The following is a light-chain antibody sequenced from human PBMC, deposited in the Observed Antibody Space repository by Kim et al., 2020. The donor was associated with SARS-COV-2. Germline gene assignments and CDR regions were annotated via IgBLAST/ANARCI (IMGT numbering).Light chain of an antibody. V-gene: IGKV4-1*01. CDR3: QQYYSTPQT. J-gene: IGKJ2*01. Sequence: DIVMTQSPDSLAVSLGERATINCKSSQSVLYSSNNKNYLAWYQRKPGQPPKLLIYWASTRESGVPDRFSGSGSGTDFTLTISSLQAEDVAVYYCQQYYSTPQTFGQGTKLEI. CDR1: QSVLYSSNNKNY. CDR2: WAS.